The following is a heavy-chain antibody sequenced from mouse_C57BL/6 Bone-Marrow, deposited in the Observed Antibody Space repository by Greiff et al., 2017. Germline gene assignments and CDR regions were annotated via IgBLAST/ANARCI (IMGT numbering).Heavy chain of an antibody. Sequence: DVKLVESGPGLVKPSQSLSLTCSVTGYSITSGYYWNWIRQFPGNKLEWMGYISYDGSNNYNPSLKNRISITRDTSKNQFFLKLNSVTTEDTATYYCATFYYGYDAGFAYWGQGTLVTVSA. CDR2: ISYDGSN. CDR3: ATFYYGYDAGFAY. J-gene: IGHJ3*01. CDR1: GYSITSGYY. V-gene: IGHV3-6*01. D-gene: IGHD2-2*01.